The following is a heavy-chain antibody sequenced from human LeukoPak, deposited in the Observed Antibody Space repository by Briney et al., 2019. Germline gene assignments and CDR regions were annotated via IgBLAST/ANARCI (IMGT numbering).Heavy chain of an antibody. J-gene: IGHJ6*03. D-gene: IGHD1-7*01. CDR3: ARDQKELSESYYYYYYMDV. CDR2: IYYSGST. Sequence: SSETLSLTCTVSGGSISSSSYYWGWIRQPPGKGLEWIGSIYYSGSTNYNPSLKSRVTISVDTSKNQFSLKLSSVTAADTAVYYCARDQKELSESYYYYYYMDVWGKGTTVTVSS. V-gene: IGHV4-39*07. CDR1: GGSISSSSYY.